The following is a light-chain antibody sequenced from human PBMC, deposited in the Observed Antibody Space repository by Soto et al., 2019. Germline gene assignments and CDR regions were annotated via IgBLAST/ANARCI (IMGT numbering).Light chain of an antibody. CDR1: SSNIGAGYD. V-gene: IGLV1-40*01. Sequence: QSVLTQPPSVSGAPGQRVTISCTGTSSNIGAGYDVHWHQHLPGTAPKLLIYANSDRPSGVPDRFSGSKSGTSASLAITGLQAEDEADYYCQSYDTSLSGSVFGRGTKVTVL. J-gene: IGLJ2*01. CDR3: QSYDTSLSGSV. CDR2: ANS.